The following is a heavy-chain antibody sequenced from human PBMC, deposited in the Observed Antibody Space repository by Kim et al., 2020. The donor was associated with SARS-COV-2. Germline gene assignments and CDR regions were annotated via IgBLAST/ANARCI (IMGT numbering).Heavy chain of an antibody. Sequence: ADSVKGRFTISRDNAKNSLNLQMNSLRAEDTALYYCAKDSRGGVYYFDYWGQGTLVTVSS. V-gene: IGHV3-9*01. D-gene: IGHD2-15*01. CDR3: AKDSRGGVYYFDY. J-gene: IGHJ4*02.